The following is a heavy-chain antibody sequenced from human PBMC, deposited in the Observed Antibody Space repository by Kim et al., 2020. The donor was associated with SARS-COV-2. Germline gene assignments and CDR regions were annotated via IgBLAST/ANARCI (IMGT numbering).Heavy chain of an antibody. CDR3: AKGVAAGGGYYYYYGMDV. V-gene: IGHV3-23*03. CDR2: IYSGGSST. J-gene: IGHJ6*01. CDR1: GFTFSSYA. D-gene: IGHD6-13*01. Sequence: GGSLRLSCAASGFTFSSYAMSWVRQAPGKGLEWVSVIYSGGSSTYYADSVKGRFTISRDNSKNTLYLQMNSLRAEDTAVYYCAKGVAAGGGYYYYYGMDV.